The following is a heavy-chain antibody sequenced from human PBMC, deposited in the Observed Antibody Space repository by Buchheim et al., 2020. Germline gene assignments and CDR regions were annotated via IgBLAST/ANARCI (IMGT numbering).Heavy chain of an antibody. V-gene: IGHV3-74*02. Sequence: VQLVESGGGLVQPGGSLRLSCAASGFTFSDYWMNWVSQAPGKGLVWVSRINKDGSDTTYVDSVKGRFTVSRDNTKNTLYLEMNTLRIEDTAVYYCARALHYNYYMDVWGKGTT. CDR1: GFTFSDYW. J-gene: IGHJ6*03. CDR2: INKDGSDT. CDR3: ARALHYNYYMDV.